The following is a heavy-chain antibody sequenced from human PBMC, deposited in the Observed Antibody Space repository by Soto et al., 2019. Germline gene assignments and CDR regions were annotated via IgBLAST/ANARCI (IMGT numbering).Heavy chain of an antibody. CDR2: VYHTGDT. V-gene: IGHV4-4*02. D-gene: IGHD2-21*02. CDR3: AREIVTAGGNNYFDP. Sequence: SETLSLTCVVSGGTVASSHWWSCVRQSPGGGLEWIGNVYHTGDTNFNPSLQSRVTISVDKSNNQFSLRLNSLTAADTAVYFCAREIVTAGGNNYFDPWGPGTLVTSPQ. CDR1: GGTVASSHW. J-gene: IGHJ5*02.